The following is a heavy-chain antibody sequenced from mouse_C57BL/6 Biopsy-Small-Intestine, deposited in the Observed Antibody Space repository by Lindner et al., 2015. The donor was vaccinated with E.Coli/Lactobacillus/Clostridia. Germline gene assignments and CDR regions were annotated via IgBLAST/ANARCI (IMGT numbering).Heavy chain of an antibody. Sequence: VQLQESGPELVKPGASVKISCKASGYAFSSSWMNRVKQRPGKGLEWIGRIYPGDGDTNYNGKFKGKATLTADKSSSTAYMQLSSLTSEDSAVYFCAKVTTAPFDYWGQGTTLTVSS. D-gene: IGHD1-2*01. CDR2: IYPGDGDT. J-gene: IGHJ2*01. V-gene: IGHV1-82*01. CDR1: GYAFSSSW. CDR3: AKVTTAPFDY.